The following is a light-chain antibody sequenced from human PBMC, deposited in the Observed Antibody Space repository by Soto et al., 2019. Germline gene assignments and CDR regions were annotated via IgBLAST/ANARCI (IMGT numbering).Light chain of an antibody. CDR3: HQYGSSPPVT. V-gene: IGKV3-15*01. J-gene: IGKJ5*01. CDR1: QSVSSN. Sequence: EIVMTQSPATLSVSPGERATLSCRASQSVSSNLAWYQQKPGQAPRLLIYGVSTRATGIPARFSGSGSGTDFTLTISRLEPEDFAMYYCHQYGSSPPVTFGQGTRLEIK. CDR2: GVS.